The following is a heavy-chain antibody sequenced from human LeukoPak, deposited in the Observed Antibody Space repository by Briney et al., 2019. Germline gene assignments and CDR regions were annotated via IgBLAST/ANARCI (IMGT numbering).Heavy chain of an antibody. Sequence: SETLSLTCTVSGGSISSYYWSWIRQPPGKGLEWIGYIYYSGSTNYNPSLKSRVTISVDTSKNQFSLKLSSVTAADTAVYYCARHGEKLLWFGELFKSYCYYYGMDVWGQGTTVTVSS. V-gene: IGHV4-59*08. D-gene: IGHD3-10*01. CDR2: IYYSGST. CDR1: GGSISSYY. CDR3: ARHGEKLLWFGELFKSYCYYYGMDV. J-gene: IGHJ6*02.